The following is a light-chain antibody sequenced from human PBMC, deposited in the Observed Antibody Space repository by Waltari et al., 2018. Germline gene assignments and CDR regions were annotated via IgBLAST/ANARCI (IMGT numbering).Light chain of an antibody. Sequence: QSVLTQPPSAPGAPGPRVTISCSGSTSNPGDNVVTWYQHIPGTAPKPLIYRNDLRPSGVPGRFSGAKSGTSASLAISGLQSEDEGVYYCASWDDSPVGRWVFGGETKLTVL. CDR3: ASWDDSPVGRWV. CDR2: RND. V-gene: IGLV1-44*01. J-gene: IGLJ3*02. CDR1: TSNPGDNV.